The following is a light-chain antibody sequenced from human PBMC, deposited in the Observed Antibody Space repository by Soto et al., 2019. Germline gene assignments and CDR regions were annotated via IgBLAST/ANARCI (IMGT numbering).Light chain of an antibody. CDR2: DAS. CDR1: QSVSNNY. V-gene: IGKV3-20*01. CDR3: QQYGSSPKT. Sequence: EIVLTQSPGTLSLSPGERATLSCRASQSVSNNYLAWYQQKPGQAPRLLIYDASSRATGIPDRFSDSGSGTDFTLTISRLEPEDSAVYYCQQYGSSPKTFGQGTKVDIK. J-gene: IGKJ1*01.